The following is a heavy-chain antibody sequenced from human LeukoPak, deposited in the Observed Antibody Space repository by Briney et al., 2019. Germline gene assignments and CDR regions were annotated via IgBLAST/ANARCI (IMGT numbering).Heavy chain of an antibody. J-gene: IGHJ4*02. CDR2: ISSSSSYI. CDR1: GFTFSSYP. CDR3: ARDSELVSFDY. V-gene: IGHV3-21*01. Sequence: GGSLTPSCAASGFTFSSYPMNWVRQAPGKGLEWVSSISSSSSYIYYADSVKGRFTISRDNAKNSLYLQMNSLRAEDTAVYYCARDSELVSFDYWGQGTLVTVSS. D-gene: IGHD5/OR15-5a*01.